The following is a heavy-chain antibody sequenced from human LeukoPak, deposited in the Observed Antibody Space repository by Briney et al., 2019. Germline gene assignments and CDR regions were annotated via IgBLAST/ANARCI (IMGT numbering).Heavy chain of an antibody. Sequence: SETLSLTCTVSGGSISSSSYYWGWIRQPPGKGLEWIGNIFYSGSTYYSPSLKSRVTISLDTSRNQFSLKLNSVTAADTAVYYCARSLYYYGSDSFDIWGQGTMVTVSS. CDR3: ARSLYYYGSDSFDI. CDR1: GGSISSSSYY. CDR2: IFYSGST. J-gene: IGHJ3*02. V-gene: IGHV4-39*07. D-gene: IGHD3-10*01.